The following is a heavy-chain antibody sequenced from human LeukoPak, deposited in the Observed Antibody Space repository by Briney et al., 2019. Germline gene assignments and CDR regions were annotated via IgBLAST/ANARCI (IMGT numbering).Heavy chain of an antibody. CDR1: GFTVISNY. CDR3: ARQNSGYDYLGLGAFDY. V-gene: IGHV3-53*01. J-gene: IGHJ4*02. CDR2: IYSGGST. D-gene: IGHD5-12*01. Sequence: PGGSLRLSCAASGFTVISNYMSWVRQAPGKGLEWVSVIYSGGSTYYEDSVKGRFTISRDNSKNTLYLQMNSLRAEDTTVYYCARQNSGYDYLGLGAFDYWGQGTLVTVSS.